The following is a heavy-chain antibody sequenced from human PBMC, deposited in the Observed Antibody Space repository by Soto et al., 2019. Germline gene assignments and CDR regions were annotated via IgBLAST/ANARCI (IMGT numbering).Heavy chain of an antibody. CDR3: ATSYGSGYRAFDL. D-gene: IGHD3-10*01. Sequence: QVQLVQSGAEVKRPGSSVKVSCKASGDTFNFYSINLVRQAPGLGLGWMGRVNPIFSMSKYTQRFQCRVTMTADKSTSTAYIELSGLRSEDTAIYYCATSYGSGYRAFDLWGQGALVTVSS. CDR2: VNPIFSMS. CDR1: GDTFNFYS. V-gene: IGHV1-69*04. J-gene: IGHJ4*02.